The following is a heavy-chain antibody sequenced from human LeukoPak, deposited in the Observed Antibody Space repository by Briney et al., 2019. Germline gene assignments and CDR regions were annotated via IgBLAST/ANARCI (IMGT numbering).Heavy chain of an antibody. D-gene: IGHD2-2*01. J-gene: IGHJ4*02. V-gene: IGHV3-23*01. Sequence: GGSLRLSCAASGFTFSSYAMSWVRQAPGKGLEWVSAISGSGGSTYYADSVKGRFTISRANSKKTLYLQMNSLRAEATAVYYCAKDPASVDAPPLDFDYWGQGTLATVPS. CDR1: GFTFSSYA. CDR2: ISGSGGST. CDR3: AKDPASVDAPPLDFDY.